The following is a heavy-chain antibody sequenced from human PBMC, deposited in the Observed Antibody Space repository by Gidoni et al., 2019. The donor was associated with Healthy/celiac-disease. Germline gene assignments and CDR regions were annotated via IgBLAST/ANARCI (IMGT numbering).Heavy chain of an antibody. CDR1: GYSISSGYY. CDR2: IYHSGST. Sequence: QVQLQESGPGLVKPSDTLSLTCAVSGYSISSGYYGCWIRQPPGKGLEWIWSIYHSGSTYYTPSLKSRVTISVDTSKNQFSLKLSSVTAADTAVYYCARDIPVPAIDYWGQGTLVTVSS. CDR3: ARDIPVPAIDY. J-gene: IGHJ4*02. V-gene: IGHV4-38-2*02. D-gene: IGHD4-17*01.